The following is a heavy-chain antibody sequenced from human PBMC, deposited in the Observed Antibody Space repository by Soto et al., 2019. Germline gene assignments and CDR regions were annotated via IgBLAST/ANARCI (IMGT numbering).Heavy chain of an antibody. V-gene: IGHV3-53*02. J-gene: IGHJ5*02. Sequence: EVQLVETGGGLIQPGGSLRLSCAASGFTVSSNYMSWVRQAPGKGLEWVSVIYSGGSTYYADSVKGRFTISRDNSKNTLYLKMNSLRAEDTAVYYCARTRFGEVGFDPWGQGTLVTVSS. D-gene: IGHD3-10*02. CDR3: ARTRFGEVGFDP. CDR1: GFTVSSNY. CDR2: IYSGGST.